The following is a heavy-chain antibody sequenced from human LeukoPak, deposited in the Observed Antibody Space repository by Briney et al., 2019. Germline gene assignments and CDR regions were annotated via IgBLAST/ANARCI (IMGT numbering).Heavy chain of an antibody. J-gene: IGHJ5*02. D-gene: IGHD2-15*01. Sequence: KPSETLSLTCTVSGGSISSGGYYWSWIRQSPGKGLEWIGYIYYSGSTNYSPSLESRVTISVDTSKNQFSLKLSSVTTADTAVYYCARAVSCGGGGCYRFDPWGQGTLVTVSS. V-gene: IGHV4-61*08. CDR1: GGSISSGGYY. CDR2: IYYSGST. CDR3: ARAVSCGGGGCYRFDP.